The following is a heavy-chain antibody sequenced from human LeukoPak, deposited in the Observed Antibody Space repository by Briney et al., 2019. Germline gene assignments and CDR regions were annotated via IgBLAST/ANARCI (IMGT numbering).Heavy chain of an antibody. D-gene: IGHD3-10*01. CDR2: ISSSSSYI. Sequence: GGSLRLSCAASGFTFSSYSMNWVRQAPGKGLEWVSSISSSSSYIYYADSVKGRFTISRDNARTSLYLQMNSLRAEDTAVYYCARDRSSKEGNYWGQGTLVTVSS. V-gene: IGHV3-21*01. J-gene: IGHJ4*02. CDR3: ARDRSSKEGNY. CDR1: GFTFSSYS.